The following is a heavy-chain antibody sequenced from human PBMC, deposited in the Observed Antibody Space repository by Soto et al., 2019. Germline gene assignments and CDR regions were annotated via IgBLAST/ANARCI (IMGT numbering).Heavy chain of an antibody. J-gene: IGHJ3*01. D-gene: IGHD3-3*02. Sequence: PGGSLRLSCAASGFTFSNYAMSWVRQALGKWLEWVSVISGSGGSTYYADSVKGRFTISRDNSKNTLYLQMNSLRAEDTAVYYCALALFILVNPGDAFLFWCQATLVTVS. V-gene: IGHV3-23*01. CDR3: ALALFILVNPGDAFLF. CDR1: GFTFSNYA. CDR2: ISGSGGST.